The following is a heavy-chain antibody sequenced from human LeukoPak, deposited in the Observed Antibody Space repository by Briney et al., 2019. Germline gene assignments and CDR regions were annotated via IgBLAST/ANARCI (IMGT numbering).Heavy chain of an antibody. V-gene: IGHV1-18*01. J-gene: IGHJ4*02. Sequence: ASVKVSCKASGYTFTSYGISWVRQAPGQGLEWMGWISAYNGNTNYAQKLQGRVTMTTDTSTSTAYMELRSLRSDDTAVYYCAKVTGLSKYYSIDYWGQGTLVTVSS. D-gene: IGHD2/OR15-2a*01. CDR2: ISAYNGNT. CDR1: GYTFTSYG. CDR3: AKVTGLSKYYSIDY.